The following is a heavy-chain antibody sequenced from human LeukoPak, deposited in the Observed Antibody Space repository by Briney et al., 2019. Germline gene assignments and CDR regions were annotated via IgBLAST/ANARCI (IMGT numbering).Heavy chain of an antibody. CDR2: ISSTGKTI. Sequence: PGGALRLSCAASGGTFSSYSMNWVREAPGKGVEWVAYISSTGKTIYYADSVKGRFTLSRDNVKNSVYLEMNSLRAEDTALYYCARGSDGYSFDAFDIWGQGTMVTVSS. CDR1: GGTFSSYS. D-gene: IGHD5-24*01. J-gene: IGHJ3*02. V-gene: IGHV3-48*01. CDR3: ARGSDGYSFDAFDI.